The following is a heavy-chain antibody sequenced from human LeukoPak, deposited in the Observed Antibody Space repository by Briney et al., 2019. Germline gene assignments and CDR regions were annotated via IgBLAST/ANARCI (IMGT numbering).Heavy chain of an antibody. CDR2: IKSDGSST. V-gene: IGHV3-74*01. CDR1: GFSFSSYW. J-gene: IGHJ5*02. CDR3: ARLKDFWSGYPYNWFDP. D-gene: IGHD3-3*01. Sequence: GGSLRLSCAASGFSFSSYWMHRVRQAPGKGLVWVARIKSDGSSTDYADYVKGRFTISRDNAKNTLYLQMNSLRAEDTAVYYCARLKDFWSGYPYNWFDPWGQGTLVTVSS.